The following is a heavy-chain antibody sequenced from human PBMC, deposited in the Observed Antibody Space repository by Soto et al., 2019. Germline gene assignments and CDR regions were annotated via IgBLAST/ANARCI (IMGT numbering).Heavy chain of an antibody. CDR1: GYTFTSYG. D-gene: IGHD2-8*01. V-gene: IGHV1-18*01. CDR2: ISVNNGKT. CDR3: AREGPMGQVQYLPEPIDDYYYYGMDV. J-gene: IGHJ6*02. Sequence: GASVKVSCKASGYTFTSYGISWVRQAPGQGLEWMGWISVNNGKTNYAQKLQGRVTITTDKSTSTAYMELSSLRSEDTAVYYCAREGPMGQVQYLPEPIDDYYYYGMDVWGQGTTVTVSS.